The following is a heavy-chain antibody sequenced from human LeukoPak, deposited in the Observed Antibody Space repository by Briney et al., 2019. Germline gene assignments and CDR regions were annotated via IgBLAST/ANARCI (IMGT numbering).Heavy chain of an antibody. V-gene: IGHV4-59*01. Sequence: SETLSLTCTVSGGSISSYYWSWIRQPPGKGLEWIGYIYYSGSTNYNPSLKSRVTISVDTSKNQFSLKLSSVTAADTAVYHCASSGYSSGWYASCFDYWGQGTLVTVSS. D-gene: IGHD6-19*01. CDR3: ASSGYSSGWYASCFDY. CDR1: GGSISSYY. J-gene: IGHJ4*02. CDR2: IYYSGST.